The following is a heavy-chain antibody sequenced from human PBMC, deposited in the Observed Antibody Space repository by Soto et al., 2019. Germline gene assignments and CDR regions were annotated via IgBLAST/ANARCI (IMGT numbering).Heavy chain of an antibody. J-gene: IGHJ6*02. D-gene: IGHD3-10*01. CDR3: ARVRGYYYGMDV. CDR2: IYYSGST. V-gene: IGHV4-59*01. Sequence: SETLSLTCTVSGGSISSYYWSWIRQPPGKGLEWIGYIYYSGSTNYNPSLKSRVTISVDTSKNQFSLKLSSVTAADTAVYYCARVRGYYYGMDVWGQGTTVTVPS. CDR1: GGSISSYY.